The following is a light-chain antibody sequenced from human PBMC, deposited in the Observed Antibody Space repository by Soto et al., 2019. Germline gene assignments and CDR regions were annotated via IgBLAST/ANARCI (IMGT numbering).Light chain of an antibody. V-gene: IGLV2-11*01. CDR3: CSYAGSCAVV. CDR1: SSDVGGYNF. CDR2: DVT. J-gene: IGLJ2*01. Sequence: QSALTQPRSVSGSPGQSVTVSCTGTSSDVGGYNFVSWYQQHPGNAPKLMIYDVTERPSGVPDRFSGSTSGNTASLTISGLQAEDEDDYYCCSYAGSCAVVFGGGTKLTVL.